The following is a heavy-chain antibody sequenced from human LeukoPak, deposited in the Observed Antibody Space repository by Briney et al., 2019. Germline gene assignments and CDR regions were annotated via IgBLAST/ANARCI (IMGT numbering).Heavy chain of an antibody. V-gene: IGHV3-53*01. J-gene: IGHJ6*02. CDR1: GFTFSSYA. Sequence: QSGGSLRLSCAASGFTFSSYAMHWVRQAPGKGLEWVSVIYSGGSTYYADSVKGRFTISRDNSKNTLYLQMNSLRAEDTAVYYCARDLGLLNGMDVWGQGTTVTVSS. D-gene: IGHD2-15*01. CDR2: IYSGGST. CDR3: ARDLGLLNGMDV.